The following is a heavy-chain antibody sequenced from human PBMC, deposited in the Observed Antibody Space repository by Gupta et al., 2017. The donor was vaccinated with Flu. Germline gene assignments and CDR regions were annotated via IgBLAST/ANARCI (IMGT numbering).Heavy chain of an antibody. J-gene: IGHJ6*02. D-gene: IGHD3-3*01. CDR1: GGSISSSSYY. V-gene: IGHV4-39*01. CDR2: IYYSGST. CDR3: ARRPRGITITPMDV. Sequence: QLQLQESVPGLVKPSETLSLTCTVSGGSISSSSYYWGWIRQPPGKGLEWIGSIYYSGSTYYNPSLKSRVTISVDTSKNQFSLKLSSVTAADTAVYYCARRPRGITITPMDVWGQGTTVTVSS.